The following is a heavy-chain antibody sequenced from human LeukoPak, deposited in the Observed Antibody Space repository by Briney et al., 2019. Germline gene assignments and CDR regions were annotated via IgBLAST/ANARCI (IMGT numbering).Heavy chain of an antibody. D-gene: IGHD3-22*01. CDR3: AKDSSGYYRPYDY. CDR1: GFAFSSYG. Sequence: GGSLRLSCAASGFAFSSYGMSWVRQAPGKGLEWVSDISGSGGTTYYADSVKGRFTISRDNSKNTLYLQMNSLRAEDTAVYYCAKDSSGYYRPYDYWGQGTLVTVSS. CDR2: ISGSGGTT. J-gene: IGHJ4*02. V-gene: IGHV3-23*01.